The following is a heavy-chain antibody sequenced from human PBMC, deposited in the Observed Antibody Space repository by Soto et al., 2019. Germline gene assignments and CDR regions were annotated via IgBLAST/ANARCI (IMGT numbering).Heavy chain of an antibody. J-gene: IGHJ4*02. V-gene: IGHV3-48*02. CDR2: ISSGSKTI. Sequence: PGGSLRLSCAASGFTFSGYSVNWVRQAPGKGLEWVSYISSGSKTIYYAESVKGRFTVSRDNARTSQYLQMNSLRDEDTAVYYCAREDILGVRSFDYWGQGTLVTVSS. D-gene: IGHD3-9*01. CDR3: AREDILGVRSFDY. CDR1: GFTFSGYS.